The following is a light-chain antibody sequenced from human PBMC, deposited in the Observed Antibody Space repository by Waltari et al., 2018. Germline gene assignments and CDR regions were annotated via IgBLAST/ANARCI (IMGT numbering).Light chain of an antibody. Sequence: AIRITQSPSSLSASTGDRVTITCRASQGISSYLAWYQQKPGKAPKVLIYAASTLQSGVPSRFSGSGSGTDFTLTISCLQSEDFAIYYCQQSYTTPYTFGQGTKLEI. J-gene: IGKJ2*01. CDR1: QGISSY. V-gene: IGKV1-8*01. CDR3: QQSYTTPYT. CDR2: AAS.